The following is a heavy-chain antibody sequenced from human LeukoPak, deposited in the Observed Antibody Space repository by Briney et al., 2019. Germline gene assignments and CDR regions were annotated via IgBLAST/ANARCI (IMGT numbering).Heavy chain of an antibody. Sequence: PSQTLSLTCAVSGGSISSGGYSWSWIRQPPGKGLEWIGYIYHSGSTYYNPSLKSRVTISVDRSKNQFSLKLSSVTAADTAVYYCASTGSIAVAGGAFDIWAKGQWSPSLQ. CDR1: GGSISSGGYS. J-gene: IGHJ3*02. CDR2: IYHSGST. D-gene: IGHD6-19*01. V-gene: IGHV4-30-2*01. CDR3: ASTGSIAVAGGAFDI.